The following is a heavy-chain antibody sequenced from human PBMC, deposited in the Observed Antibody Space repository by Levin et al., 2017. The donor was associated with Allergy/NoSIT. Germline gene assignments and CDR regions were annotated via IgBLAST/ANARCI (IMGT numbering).Heavy chain of an antibody. D-gene: IGHD1-1*01. CDR1: GFNFRTYA. CDR3: AKDADDFSTGLPMYDFDS. V-gene: IGHV3-23*01. Sequence: GESLKISCAASGFNFRTYAMSWVRQAPGKGLEWVSGISGRTGTTFYADSVKGRFTISRDNSKNTLSLQLNSLTVEDTAVYYCAKDADDFSTGLPMYDFDSWGRGSLVTVSS. J-gene: IGHJ4*02. CDR2: ISGRTGTT.